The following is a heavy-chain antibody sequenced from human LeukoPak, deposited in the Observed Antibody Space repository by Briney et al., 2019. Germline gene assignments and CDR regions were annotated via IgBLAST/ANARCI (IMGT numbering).Heavy chain of an antibody. CDR1: GFTLDDYA. Sequence: GGSLRLSCAASGFTLDDYAMHWVRQAPGKGLEWVSGISWNSGSIGYADSVKGRFTISRDNAKNSLYLQMNSLRAEDTALYYCAKDNYYDSSGDLRSWGQGTLVTVSS. D-gene: IGHD3-22*01. V-gene: IGHV3-9*01. CDR3: AKDNYYDSSGDLRS. J-gene: IGHJ4*02. CDR2: ISWNSGSI.